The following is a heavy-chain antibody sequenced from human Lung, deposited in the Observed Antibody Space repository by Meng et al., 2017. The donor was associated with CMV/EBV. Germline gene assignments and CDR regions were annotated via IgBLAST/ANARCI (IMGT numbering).Heavy chain of an antibody. CDR3: ARRPSSYYDSSGYFFADY. CDR2: IYWDDYQ. CDR1: SLGTSGVG. J-gene: IGHJ4*02. Sequence: SLGTSGVGVGCLRQPPGKALEWIPLIYWDDYQRYSPSLRSRLTITKDTSKDQVVLTMTNMDPVDTATYYCARRPSSYYDSSGYFFADYWGQGTLVTVSS. V-gene: IGHV2-5*02. D-gene: IGHD3-22*01.